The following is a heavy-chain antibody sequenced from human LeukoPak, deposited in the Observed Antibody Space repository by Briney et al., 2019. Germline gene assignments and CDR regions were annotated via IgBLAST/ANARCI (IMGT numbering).Heavy chain of an antibody. CDR1: GFFFSSYE. D-gene: IGHD3-10*01. V-gene: IGHV3-48*03. Sequence: GGSLRLSCAASGFFFSSYEMNWIRQAPGKGLEWVPYISSSGSTTYYADSVKGRFTISRDNAKNSLHLQMKSLRADDTAVYYCVRELRVAVPNWFDPWGQGTLVTVSS. CDR2: ISSSGSTT. CDR3: VRELRVAVPNWFDP. J-gene: IGHJ5*02.